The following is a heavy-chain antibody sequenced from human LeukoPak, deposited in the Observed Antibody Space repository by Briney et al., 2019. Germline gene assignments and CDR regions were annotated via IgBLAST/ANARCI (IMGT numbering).Heavy chain of an antibody. J-gene: IGHJ2*01. D-gene: IGHD6-13*01. V-gene: IGHV3-13*01. CDR2: IGTAGDT. Sequence: GALRLSCAASGFTLSSHDMHWVRQPTGKNLEWVSSIGTAGDTNYLGSVKGRFSVSRENAKNSLYLQMNSLTAGDTAVYYCARALVTAGLWYFDLWGRGTLVTVSS. CDR3: ARALVTAGLWYFDL. CDR1: GFTLSSHD.